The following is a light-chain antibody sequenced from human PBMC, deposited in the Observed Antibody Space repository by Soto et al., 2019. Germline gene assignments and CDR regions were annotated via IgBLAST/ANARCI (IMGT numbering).Light chain of an antibody. CDR3: QQYGSSPRT. CDR1: QSVSNS. Sequence: EVVLTQSPATLSLSAGERATLSCRASQSVSNSLAWYQQKPGQPPRLLIYNASSRATGIPARFSGSGSGTDFTLTISRLEPEDFAVYYCQQYGSSPRTFGQGTKVDIK. CDR2: NAS. J-gene: IGKJ1*01. V-gene: IGKV3-20*01.